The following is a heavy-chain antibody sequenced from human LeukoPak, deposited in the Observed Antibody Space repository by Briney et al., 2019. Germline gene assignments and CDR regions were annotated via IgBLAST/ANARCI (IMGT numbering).Heavy chain of an antibody. CDR3: AREKPPLDYYGMDV. Sequence: PGGSLRLSCAASGFTFSNYAMNWVRQAPGKGLEWVSLISGSTGSTYYADSVKGRFSISRDNAKNSLYLQMNSLRAEDTAVYYCAREKPPLDYYGMDVWGQGTTVTVSS. J-gene: IGHJ6*02. V-gene: IGHV3-23*01. CDR2: ISGSTGST. CDR1: GFTFSNYA.